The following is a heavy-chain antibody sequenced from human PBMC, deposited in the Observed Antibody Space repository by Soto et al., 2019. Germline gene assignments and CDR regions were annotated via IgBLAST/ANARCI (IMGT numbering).Heavy chain of an antibody. CDR1: GVTSGDLG. J-gene: IGHJ4*02. CDR3: VSWFSAHFDY. D-gene: IGHD3-10*01. CDR2: ISRDGANR. Sequence: GESLKISCAASGVTSGDLGMSWVRQCPGRGLEWVSTISRDGANRHYADSVNGRFTISRDNSRNTVDLHMARLRAEDTARYYCVSWFSAHFDYWGQGIVVTVSS. V-gene: IGHV3-23*01.